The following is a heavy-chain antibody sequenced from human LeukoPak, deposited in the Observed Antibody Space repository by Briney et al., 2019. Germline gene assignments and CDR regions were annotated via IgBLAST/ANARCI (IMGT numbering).Heavy chain of an antibody. CDR2: LSGNGGST. D-gene: IGHD2-15*01. CDR1: GFSFSSYA. CDR3: AKAPRDPGCSGDSCYFDY. V-gene: IGHV3-23*01. Sequence: GGSLRLSCAASGFSFSSYAMNWVRQAPEKGLEWVSGLSGNGGSTYYADSVKGRFTISRDNSRNTLYLRMDSLRAEDTAIYYCAKAPRDPGCSGDSCYFDYWGQGTLVTVSS. J-gene: IGHJ4*02.